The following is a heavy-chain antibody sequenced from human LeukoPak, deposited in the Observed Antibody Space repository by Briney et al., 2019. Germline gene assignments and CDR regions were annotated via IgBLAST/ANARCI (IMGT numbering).Heavy chain of an antibody. CDR3: ARGGVVDALDI. V-gene: IGHV4-59*01. CDR2: IYYSGST. J-gene: IGHJ3*02. D-gene: IGHD2-15*01. Sequence: KPSETLSLTCTVSGGSISSYYWSWIRQPPGKGLEWIGYIYYSGSTNYNPSLKSRVTISVDTSKNQFSLELSSVTGADTAVYYCARGGVVDALDIWGQGTMVTVSS. CDR1: GGSISSYY.